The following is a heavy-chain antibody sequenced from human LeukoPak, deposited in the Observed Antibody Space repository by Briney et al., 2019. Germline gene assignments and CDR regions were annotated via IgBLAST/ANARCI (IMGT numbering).Heavy chain of an antibody. CDR2: INPSGGST. Sequence: ASVKVSCKASGYTFTSYYMHWVRQAPGQGLERMGIINPSGGSTSYAQKFQGRVTMTRDTSTNTVYMELSSLRSEDTAVYFCARATLSDYYFNYWGQGTLVTVSS. CDR3: ARATLSDYYFNY. V-gene: IGHV1-46*01. J-gene: IGHJ4*02. CDR1: GYTFTSYY.